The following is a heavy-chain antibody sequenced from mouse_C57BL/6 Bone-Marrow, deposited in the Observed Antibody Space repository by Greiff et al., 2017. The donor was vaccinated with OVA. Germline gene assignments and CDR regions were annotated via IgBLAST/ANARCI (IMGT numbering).Heavy chain of an antibody. CDR1: GYTFTSYG. CDR2: IYPRSGNT. Sequence: VQLKESGAELARPGASVKLSCKASGYTFTSYGISWVKQRTGQGLEWIGEIYPRSGNTYYNEKFKGKATLTADKSSSTAYMELRSLTSEDSAVYFCASFYDGYYTFAYWGQGTLVTVSA. CDR3: ASFYDGYYTFAY. V-gene: IGHV1-81*01. D-gene: IGHD2-3*01. J-gene: IGHJ3*01.